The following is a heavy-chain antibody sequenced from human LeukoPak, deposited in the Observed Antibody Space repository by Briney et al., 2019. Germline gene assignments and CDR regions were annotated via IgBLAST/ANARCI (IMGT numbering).Heavy chain of an antibody. Sequence: SETLSLTCAVYGGSFSGYYRSWIRQPPGKGLEWIGEINHSGSTNYNPSLKSRVTISVDTSKNQFSLKLSSVTAADTAVYYCARRPYFDYWGQGTLVTVSS. CDR2: INHSGST. CDR1: GGSFSGYY. CDR3: ARRPYFDY. J-gene: IGHJ4*02. V-gene: IGHV4-34*01.